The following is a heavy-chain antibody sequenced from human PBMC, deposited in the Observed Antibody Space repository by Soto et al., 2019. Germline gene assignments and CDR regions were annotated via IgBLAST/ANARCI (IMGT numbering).Heavy chain of an antibody. CDR2: IHYSGST. D-gene: IGHD3-22*01. V-gene: IGHV4-39*01. CDR3: ARQRDYYDTSGDSYFDY. J-gene: IGHJ4*02. CDR1: GGSISNYY. Sequence: PSETLSLTCIVSGGSISNYYWGWIRQPPGKGLEWIGSIHYSGSTYYNPSLKSRITVSVDTSKNQFSLKLTSVTAADTAVYYCARQRDYYDTSGDSYFDYWGQGTLVTVSS.